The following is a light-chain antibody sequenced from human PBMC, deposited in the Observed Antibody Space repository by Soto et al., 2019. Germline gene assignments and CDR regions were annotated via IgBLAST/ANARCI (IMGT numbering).Light chain of an antibody. Sequence: DLQMTQSPSSLSSSLGDSVTITCRESQSISSYLNWYQQKPGKAPKLLIDAVSSLQSGVPSRFSGSGSGTDFTLKISSLQPEDFATYYCQQSYSTPPGYTCGQGTKVDIK. CDR3: QQSYSTPPGYT. CDR2: AVS. CDR1: QSISSY. J-gene: IGKJ2*01. V-gene: IGKV1-39*01.